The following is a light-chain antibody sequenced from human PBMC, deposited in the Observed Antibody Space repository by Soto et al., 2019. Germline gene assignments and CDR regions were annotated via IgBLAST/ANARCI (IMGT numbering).Light chain of an antibody. J-gene: IGKJ2*01. CDR1: QSISSY. V-gene: IGKV1-39*01. Sequence: DIQMTQSPSSLSASVGDRVTITCRASQSISSYLNWYQQKPGKAPKLLIYAASSLQSGVPSRFSGSGSGTGFTLTISSLQPEDFATYYCQQSYSTSMYTFGQGTKLEIK. CDR3: QQSYSTSMYT. CDR2: AAS.